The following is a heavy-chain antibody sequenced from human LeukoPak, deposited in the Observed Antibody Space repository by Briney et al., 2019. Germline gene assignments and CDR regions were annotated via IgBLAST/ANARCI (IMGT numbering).Heavy chain of an antibody. V-gene: IGHV3-33*01. Sequence: PGGSLRLSGAASGFTFSRCGMHWVRKAPGKGLEGGAVIWYDGSNKYYADSVKGRFTISRGNSKNTLYLQMNSLREEDTAVYYCARQGYSGSYLKLKGFDYWGQGTLVTVSS. CDR2: IWYDGSNK. CDR3: ARQGYSGSYLKLKGFDY. J-gene: IGHJ4*02. CDR1: GFTFSRCG. D-gene: IGHD1-26*01.